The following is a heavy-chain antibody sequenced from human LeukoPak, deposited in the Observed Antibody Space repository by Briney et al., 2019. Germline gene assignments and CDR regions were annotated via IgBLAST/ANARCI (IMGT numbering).Heavy chain of an antibody. V-gene: IGHV3-21*01. CDR2: ISSSSSYI. Sequence: PGGSLRLSWAASGFTFSSYSMNWVRQAPGKWLEWVSSISSSSSYIYYADSVKGRFTISRDNAKNSLCLQMNSLRAEDTAVYYCASDTVTTSGGMDVWGKGTTVTVSS. J-gene: IGHJ6*04. CDR3: ASDTVTTSGGMDV. D-gene: IGHD4-17*01. CDR1: GFTFSSYS.